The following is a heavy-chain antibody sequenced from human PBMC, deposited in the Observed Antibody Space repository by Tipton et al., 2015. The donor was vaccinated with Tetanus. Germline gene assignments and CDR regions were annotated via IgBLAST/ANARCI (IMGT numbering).Heavy chain of an antibody. Sequence: SLRLSCAASGFTFNTYAMNWVRQAPGKGLEWVAFIGGTTPSIFYADSVRGRFTVARDNAKKSVYLQMNSLRDNDTALYYCARSSGWTFDNLGQGTMVTVSS. V-gene: IGHV3-48*02. J-gene: IGHJ4*02. CDR2: IGGTTPSI. D-gene: IGHD6-19*01. CDR1: GFTFNTYA. CDR3: ARSSGWTFDN.